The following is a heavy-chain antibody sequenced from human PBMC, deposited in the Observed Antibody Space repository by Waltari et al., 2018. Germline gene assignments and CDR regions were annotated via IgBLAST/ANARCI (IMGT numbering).Heavy chain of an antibody. Sequence: EVQLVQSGAEVKKPGESLKISCKGSGYSFTSYWIGWVRQMPGKGLEWMGIIYPGDSDTRYSPSFQGQVTSSADKSISTAYLQWSSLKASDTAMYYCASYHCSGGSCYPGGSFDYWGQGTLVTVSS. CDR2: IYPGDSDT. CDR3: ASYHCSGGSCYPGGSFDY. V-gene: IGHV5-51*03. CDR1: GYSFTSYW. D-gene: IGHD2-15*01. J-gene: IGHJ4*02.